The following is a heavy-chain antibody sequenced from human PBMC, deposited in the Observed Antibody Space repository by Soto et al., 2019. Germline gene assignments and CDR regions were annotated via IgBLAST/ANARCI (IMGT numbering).Heavy chain of an antibody. J-gene: IGHJ4*02. CDR2: IIPMFGTA. CDR3: ARDLDYYGSGNYYNRIDY. CDR1: GGPFSDYA. V-gene: IGHV1-69*01. D-gene: IGHD3-10*01. Sequence: QVQLVQSGAEVQKPGSSVKVSCKVSGGPFSDYAVSWVRQAPGQGLEWMGGIIPMFGTANYAQKFQGRVTITADDSTTTAYMELSSLRSEDTAVYYCARDLDYYGSGNYYNRIDYWGQGTLVTVSS.